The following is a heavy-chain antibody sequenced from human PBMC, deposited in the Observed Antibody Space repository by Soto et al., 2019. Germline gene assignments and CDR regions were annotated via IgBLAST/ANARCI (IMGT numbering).Heavy chain of an antibody. J-gene: IGHJ4*02. CDR2: ISSSSSYI. V-gene: IGHV3-21*01. CDR3: AREQPGYSYGYGLGY. Sequence: PGGSLRLSCAASGFTFSSYSMNWVRQAPGKGLEWVSSISSSSSYIYYADSVKGRFTISRDNAKNSLYLQMNSLRAEDTAVYYCAREQPGYSYGYGLGYWGQGTLVTVSS. D-gene: IGHD5-18*01. CDR1: GFTFSSYS.